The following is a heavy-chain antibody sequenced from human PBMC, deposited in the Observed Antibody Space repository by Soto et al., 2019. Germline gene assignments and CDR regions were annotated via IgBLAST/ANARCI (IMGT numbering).Heavy chain of an antibody. Sequence: QLVESGGGSVQPGRSLRLSCAPSGFTFSSYEMNWVRQAPGKGLEWVSYISVSGTMRFYADAVKGRFTISRDNTKKLLDLQMNSLRAEDTALYYCATAGLTGTVWGQGTTVTVSS. CDR3: ATAGLTGTV. V-gene: IGHV3-48*03. J-gene: IGHJ6*02. CDR2: ISVSGTMR. D-gene: IGHD3-9*01. CDR1: GFTFSSYE.